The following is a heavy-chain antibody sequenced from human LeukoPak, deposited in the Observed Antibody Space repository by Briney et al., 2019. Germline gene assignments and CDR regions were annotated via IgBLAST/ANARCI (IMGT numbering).Heavy chain of an antibody. CDR2: INTYNGNT. J-gene: IGHJ4*02. Sequence: ASVKVSCKASGYSFTSYGISWVRQAPGQGLEWMGWINTYNGNTKFAQKFQGRVTMTTDTSTSTAYMELRSLRSDDTAVYYCAGDYYDSTNYHNLFEYWGQGMLVTVSS. CDR3: AGDYYDSTNYHNLFEY. D-gene: IGHD3-22*01. V-gene: IGHV1-18*01. CDR1: GYSFTSYG.